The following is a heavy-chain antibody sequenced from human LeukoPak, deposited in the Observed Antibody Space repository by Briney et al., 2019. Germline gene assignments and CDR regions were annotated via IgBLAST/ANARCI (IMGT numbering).Heavy chain of an antibody. CDR3: AKTHGPYCSGGTRLDHYYYMDV. Sequence: TGGSLRLSCAASGFTFDNYGVHWVRQAPGKGLEWVAFVRYDETNKYYADSVKGRFTISRDNSKNTLYLQMNSLRVEDTAIYYCAKTHGPYCSGGTRLDHYYYMDVWGKGTTVTVSS. CDR2: VRYDETNK. J-gene: IGHJ6*03. CDR1: GFTFDNYG. D-gene: IGHD2-15*01. V-gene: IGHV3-30*02.